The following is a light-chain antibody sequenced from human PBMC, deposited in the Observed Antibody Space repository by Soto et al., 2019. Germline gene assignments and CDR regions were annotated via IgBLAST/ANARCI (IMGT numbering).Light chain of an antibody. J-gene: IGKJ4*01. CDR1: QGISNY. CDR2: AAS. V-gene: IGKV1-27*01. CDR3: QNYNSAPFT. Sequence: DIQMTQSPSSLSASVGVRVIITCRASQGISNYLAWYQQKPGKVPKLLIYAASTLQSGVPSRFSGSGSGTDFTLTISSLQPEDVASYYCQNYNSAPFTFGGGTNVEIK.